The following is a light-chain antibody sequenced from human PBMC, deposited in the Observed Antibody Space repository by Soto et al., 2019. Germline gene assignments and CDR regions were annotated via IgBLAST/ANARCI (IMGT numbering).Light chain of an antibody. V-gene: IGKV1-5*03. J-gene: IGKJ1*01. CDR2: KAS. CDR1: QNIDNW. Sequence: DIQMTQSPSTLSASVGDRVTITCRASQNIDNWLAWYQHKPGKAPNLLIYKASTLESGVPSRFSGSGSGTEFTLTISSLQADDFATYYCQQYHTYSWTFSLGTKVEIK. CDR3: QQYHTYSWT.